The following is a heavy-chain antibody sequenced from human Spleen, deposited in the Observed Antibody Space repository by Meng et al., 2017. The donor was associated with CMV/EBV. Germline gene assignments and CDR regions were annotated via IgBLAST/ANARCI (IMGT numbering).Heavy chain of an antibody. J-gene: IGHJ4*02. Sequence: LSLTCAASGFTVSSNYMSWVRQAPGKGPEWVSAISTGATTYYADNVKGRFTISRDDSRSTQYLQMNSLRAEDTAIYYCATGSYYDTSASARALDYWGQGSLVTVSS. CDR2: ISTGATT. CDR1: GFTVSSNY. CDR3: ATGSYYDTSASARALDY. V-gene: IGHV3-53*01. D-gene: IGHD3-16*01.